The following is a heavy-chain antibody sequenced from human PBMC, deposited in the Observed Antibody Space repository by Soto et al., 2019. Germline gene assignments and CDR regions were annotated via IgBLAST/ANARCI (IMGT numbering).Heavy chain of an antibody. CDR1: GGTFNTYT. V-gene: IGHV1-69*02. Sequence: QVQVVQSGAEVKKPESSVKVSCKPSGGTFNTYTVNWVRLAPGHGLEWMGRFIPILDVANYAQKFQDRVTITADRSTFTAYMELNSLTSDDTAVYYCAITYCRDNSCPRDFDFWGPGTRVTVSS. CDR3: AITYCRDNSCPRDFDF. CDR2: FIPILDVA. D-gene: IGHD2-21*01. J-gene: IGHJ4*02.